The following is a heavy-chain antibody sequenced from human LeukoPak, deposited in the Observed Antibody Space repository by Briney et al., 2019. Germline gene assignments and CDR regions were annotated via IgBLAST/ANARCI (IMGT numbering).Heavy chain of an antibody. CDR1: GGSISSSSYY. CDR2: IYYSGST. Sequence: SETLSLTCTVSGGSISSSSYYWGWIRQPPGKGLEWIGSIYYSGSTYYNPSLKSRVTISVDTSKNQFSLKLSSVTAADTAVYYCARLGSTGYYDSSGSRRAALDYWGQGTLVTVPS. V-gene: IGHV4-39*01. D-gene: IGHD3-22*01. CDR3: ARLGSTGYYDSSGSRRAALDY. J-gene: IGHJ4*02.